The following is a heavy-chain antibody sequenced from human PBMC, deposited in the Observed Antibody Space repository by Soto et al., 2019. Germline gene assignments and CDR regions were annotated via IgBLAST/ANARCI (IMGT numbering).Heavy chain of an antibody. CDR3: AGLYGHYMDV. D-gene: IGHD4-17*01. J-gene: IGHJ6*03. V-gene: IGHV5-51*01. Sequence: GESLKISCKGSGYTFTTSWIAWVRQMPGKGLEWMGIIYPSDSDTRYSPSFQGQVTISVDKSISAAHLQWSSLKASDTAMYYCAGLYGHYMDVWGKGTTVTVSS. CDR1: GYTFTTSW. CDR2: IYPSDSDT.